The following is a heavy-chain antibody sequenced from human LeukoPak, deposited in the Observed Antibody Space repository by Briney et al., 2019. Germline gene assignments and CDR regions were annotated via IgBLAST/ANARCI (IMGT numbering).Heavy chain of an antibody. D-gene: IGHD6-13*01. CDR1: GFTFSNYW. CDR2: IKQDGSEK. J-gene: IGHJ4*02. CDR3: ARKGYSTSYVDY. V-gene: IGHV3-7*01. Sequence: GGSLRLSCAASGFTFSNYWMSWVRQAPGKGLEWVANIKQDGSEKYYVDSVKGRFTISRDNAKNSLYLQMNSLRAEDTAVYYCARKGYSTSYVDYWGPGTLVTVSS.